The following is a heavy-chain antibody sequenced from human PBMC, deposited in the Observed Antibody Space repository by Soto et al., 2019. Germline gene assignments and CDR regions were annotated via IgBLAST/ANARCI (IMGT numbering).Heavy chain of an antibody. Sequence: EVQLVESGGGLVQPGGSLRLSCAASGFTFNTYSMNWVRQAPGKGLEWISYISSSSSTIYYADSVKGRFTISRDNAKKSLYLQMNPLRAEDTAVYYCARDLSLNWFDSWGQGTLVTVSS. CDR1: GFTFNTYS. J-gene: IGHJ5*01. V-gene: IGHV3-48*01. CDR3: ARDLSLNWFDS. CDR2: ISSSSSTI.